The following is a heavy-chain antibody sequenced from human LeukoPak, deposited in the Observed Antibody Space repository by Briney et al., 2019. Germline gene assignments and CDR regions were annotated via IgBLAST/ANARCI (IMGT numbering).Heavy chain of an antibody. CDR3: ARHRGGRVVITATGRYEWFDP. D-gene: IGHD1/OR15-1a*01. Sequence: WETLSLTCTVSGGSISSYYWSWIRQPPGKGLEWIGYISYSGNINYNPSLKSRVTMSVDTSKNQFSLKMSSVIAADTAVYYCARHRGGRVVITATGRYEWFDPWGQGILVTVSS. J-gene: IGHJ5*02. CDR2: ISYSGNI. V-gene: IGHV4-59*08. CDR1: GGSISSYY.